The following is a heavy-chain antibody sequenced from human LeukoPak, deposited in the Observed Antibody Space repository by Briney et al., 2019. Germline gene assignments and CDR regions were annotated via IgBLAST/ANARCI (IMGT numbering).Heavy chain of an antibody. CDR1: GYTFTSYY. CDR3: ASSSGGSYEDWFDP. CDR2: IYPSGGST. J-gene: IGHJ5*02. D-gene: IGHD1-26*01. V-gene: IGHV1-46*01. Sequence: ASVKVSCEASGYTFTSYYMHWVRQAPGQGLEWMGVIYPSGGSTSYAQKFQGRVTMTRDTSTSTVYMELSSLRSEDTAVYYCASSSGGSYEDWFDPWGQGTLVTVSS.